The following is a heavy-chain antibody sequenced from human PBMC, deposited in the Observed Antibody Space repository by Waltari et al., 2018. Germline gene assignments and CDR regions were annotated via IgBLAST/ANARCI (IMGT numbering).Heavy chain of an antibody. V-gene: IGHV1-69*04. J-gene: IGHJ5*02. D-gene: IGHD3-3*01. CDR2: ILPMLGII. Sequence: QVHLVQSGDELKEPGSSVRVSCKVSGGTFSSNAFSWVRQAPGQGLEWMGGILPMLGIINYAQRFQGRLTITADEVTNTDYMDINSLTSEDTAVYYCARSPQLTTANWFDPWGQGTLVTVSS. CDR1: GGTFSSNA. CDR3: ARSPQLTTANWFDP.